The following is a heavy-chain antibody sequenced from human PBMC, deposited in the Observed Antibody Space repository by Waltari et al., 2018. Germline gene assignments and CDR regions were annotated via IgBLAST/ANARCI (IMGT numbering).Heavy chain of an antibody. CDR1: GGSFSGYY. J-gene: IGHJ3*02. D-gene: IGHD5-18*01. V-gene: IGHV4-34*01. Sequence: QVQLQQWGAGLLKPSETLSLTCAVYGGSFSGYYWSWIRQPPGKGLEWIGEINHSGSTNSNPSLKSRVTISVDTSKNQFSLKLSSVTAADTAVYYCARGRRGYSYGLDAFDIWGQGTMVTVSS. CDR3: ARGRRGYSYGLDAFDI. CDR2: INHSGST.